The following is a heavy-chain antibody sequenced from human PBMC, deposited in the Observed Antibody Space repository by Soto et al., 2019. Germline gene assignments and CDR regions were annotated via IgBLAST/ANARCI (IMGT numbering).Heavy chain of an antibody. CDR1: GLPFSSHA. CDR3: ANEIRPNDY. CDR2: ISISGGNT. J-gene: IGHJ4*02. Sequence: EVQLLESGGGLVQPGGSLRLSCAASGLPFSSHAMSWVRQAPGKGLEWVSSISISGGNTYYADSVRGRFTISRDNSKNTLYLQMNSLTAEDTAIYYCANEIRPNDYWGQGTLVTVSS. D-gene: IGHD4-17*01. V-gene: IGHV3-23*01.